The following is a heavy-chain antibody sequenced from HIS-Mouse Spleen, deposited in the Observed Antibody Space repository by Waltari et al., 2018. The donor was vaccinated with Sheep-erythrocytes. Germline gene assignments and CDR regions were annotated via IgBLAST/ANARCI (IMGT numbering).Heavy chain of an antibody. V-gene: IGHV3-21*01. Sequence: EVQLVESGGGLVKPGGSLRLACAASGFTFSSYRMNWVRQAPGKGREWVSSVSSSSSYIYYADSVKGRFTISRDNAKNSLYLQMNSLRAEDTAVYYCARVASGATFDYWGQGTLVTVSS. D-gene: IGHD1-26*01. CDR2: VSSSSSYI. CDR3: ARVASGATFDY. J-gene: IGHJ4*02. CDR1: GFTFSSYR.